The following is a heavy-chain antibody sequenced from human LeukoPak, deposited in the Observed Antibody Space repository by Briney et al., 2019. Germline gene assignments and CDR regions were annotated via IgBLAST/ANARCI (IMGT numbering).Heavy chain of an antibody. CDR2: ISSSSTYI. CDR1: GFTFSSYS. D-gene: IGHD1-26*01. J-gene: IGHJ6*03. Sequence: GGSLRLSCAASGFTFSSYSMNWVRQAPGKGLEWVSSISSSSTYIYYADSVKGRFTISRDNAKNSLFLQMNSLRAEDTAVYFCARATWDPNYYYYMDVWGKGTTVTISS. V-gene: IGHV3-21*01. CDR3: ARATWDPNYYYYMDV.